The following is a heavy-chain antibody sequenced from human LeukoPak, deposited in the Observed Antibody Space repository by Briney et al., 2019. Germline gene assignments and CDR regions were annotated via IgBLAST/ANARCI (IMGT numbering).Heavy chain of an antibody. J-gene: IGHJ5*02. CDR3: ARDLGATDNWFDP. D-gene: IGHD1-26*01. V-gene: IGHV3-11*01. Sequence: GGSLRLSCAASGFTFSDYYMSWIRQAPGKGLEWVSYISSSGSTIYYADSVKGRFTIPRDNAKNSLYLQMNSPRAEDTAVYYCARDLGATDNWFDPWGQGTLVTVSS. CDR1: GFTFSDYY. CDR2: ISSSGSTI.